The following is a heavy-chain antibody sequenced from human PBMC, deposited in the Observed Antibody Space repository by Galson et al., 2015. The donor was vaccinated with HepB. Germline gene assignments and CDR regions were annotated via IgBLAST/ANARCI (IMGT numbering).Heavy chain of an antibody. D-gene: IGHD4-17*01. CDR3: TRHGSYGDYDYKKYYYYGMDV. J-gene: IGHJ6*02. CDR1: GFTFSGSA. CDR2: IRSKANSYAT. Sequence: SLRLSCAASGFTFSGSAMHWVRQASGKGLEWVGRIRSKANSYATAYAASVKGRFTISRDDSKNTAYLQMNSLKTEDTAVYYCTRHGSYGDYDYKKYYYYGMDVWGQGTTVTVSS. V-gene: IGHV3-73*01.